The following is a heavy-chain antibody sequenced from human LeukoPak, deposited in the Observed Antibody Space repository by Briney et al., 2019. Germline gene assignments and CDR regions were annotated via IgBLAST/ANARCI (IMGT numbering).Heavy chain of an antibody. CDR1: GFTFSTYS. D-gene: IGHD3-10*01. CDR2: ISSTSIYI. CDR3: ARAPYYYYDSGSGTRVTGNPDY. Sequence: GGSLRLSCAASGFTFSTYSMNWVRQAPGKGLEWVSSISSTSIYIYYADSLKRRFIISRDTDKSSLYLQINSLRAEDTAVYYCARAPYYYYDSGSGTRVTGNPDYWGQGTLVTVSS. V-gene: IGHV3-21*01. J-gene: IGHJ4*02.